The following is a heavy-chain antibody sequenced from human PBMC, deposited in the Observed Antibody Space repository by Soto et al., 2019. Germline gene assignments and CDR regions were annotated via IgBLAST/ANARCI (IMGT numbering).Heavy chain of an antibody. Sequence: HVQLQESGPRLLSPSQTLSLTCTVSGGSISSAAYCWSWIRQSPDKGLEWIGHIYDGGNTYSSPSLKGPVTISADTSETQFALKLSSVSAADTAVYYCASGPSGDKIDYWGQGIHVTVSS. V-gene: IGHV4-30-4*01. CDR3: ASGPSGDKIDY. D-gene: IGHD7-27*01. CDR2: IYDGGNT. CDR1: GGSISSAAYC. J-gene: IGHJ4*02.